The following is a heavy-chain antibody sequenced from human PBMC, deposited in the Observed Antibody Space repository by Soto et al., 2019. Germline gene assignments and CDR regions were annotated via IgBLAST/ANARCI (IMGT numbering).Heavy chain of an antibody. J-gene: IGHJ4*02. Sequence: EVQLVESGGGLIQPGGSLRLSCEVSGFSVSGNYMSWVRHAPGKGLDWVSVIYSGGSRYYADSVRGRFTISRDESQNSLYLQMNNLRAEDTAVYYCARSMMVRGVLFDLWGRGSLVSVSS. D-gene: IGHD3-10*01. CDR2: IYSGGSR. CDR3: ARSMMVRGVLFDL. CDR1: GFSVSGNY. V-gene: IGHV3-53*01.